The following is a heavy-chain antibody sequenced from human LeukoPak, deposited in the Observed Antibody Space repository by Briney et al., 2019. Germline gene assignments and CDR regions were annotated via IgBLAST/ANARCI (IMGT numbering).Heavy chain of an antibody. V-gene: IGHV3-21*01. CDR1: GFTFSSYS. CDR2: ISSSSSYI. Sequence: GGPLRLSCAASGFTFSSYSMNWLREAPGKGLEWVSSISSSSSYIYYADSVKARFTISRDNAKNSLYLQMNSPRAEDTAVYYCARTGKGYYWGQGTLVTVSS. CDR3: ARTGKGYY. J-gene: IGHJ4*02.